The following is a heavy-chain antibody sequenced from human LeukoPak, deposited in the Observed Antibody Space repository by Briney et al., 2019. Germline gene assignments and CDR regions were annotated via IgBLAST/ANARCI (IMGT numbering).Heavy chain of an antibody. Sequence: SQTLSLTCAVSGGSISSGGYSWSWIRQPPGKGLEWIGYIYHSGSTYYNPSLKSRVTISVARSKNQFSLKLSSVTAADTAVYYCARGSNYDILTGKGYFDYWGQGTLVTVSS. CDR3: ARGSNYDILTGKGYFDY. V-gene: IGHV4-30-2*01. CDR1: GGSISSGGYS. J-gene: IGHJ4*02. CDR2: IYHSGST. D-gene: IGHD3-9*01.